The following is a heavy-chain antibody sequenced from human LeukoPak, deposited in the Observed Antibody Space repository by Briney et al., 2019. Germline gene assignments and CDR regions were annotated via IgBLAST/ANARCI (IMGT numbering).Heavy chain of an antibody. D-gene: IGHD3-22*01. V-gene: IGHV4-34*09. CDR2: IYYSGST. CDR3: ASSVDSSGYYWGNYYFDY. Sequence: SETLSLTCAVYGGSFSGYYWSWIRQPPGKGLEWIGYIYYSGSTYYNPSLKSRVTISVDTSKNQFSLKLSSVTAADTAVYYCASSVDSSGYYWGNYYFDYWGQGTLVTVSS. CDR1: GGSFSGYY. J-gene: IGHJ4*02.